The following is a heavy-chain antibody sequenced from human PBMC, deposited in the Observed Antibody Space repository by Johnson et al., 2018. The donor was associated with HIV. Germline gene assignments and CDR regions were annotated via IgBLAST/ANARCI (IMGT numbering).Heavy chain of an antibody. D-gene: IGHD3-3*01. Sequence: VQLVESGGGLVQPGGSLILSCAASGFTFSTYWMSWVRQAPGKGLEWVANIKQDGSERYYVDSVKGRFNLSRDISKNTLFLQMNSLRSEDTAVYYCAREVFTIFGATQRGAFDIWGQGTMVTVSS. J-gene: IGHJ3*02. CDR1: GFTFSTYW. V-gene: IGHV3-7*01. CDR2: IKQDGSER. CDR3: AREVFTIFGATQRGAFDI.